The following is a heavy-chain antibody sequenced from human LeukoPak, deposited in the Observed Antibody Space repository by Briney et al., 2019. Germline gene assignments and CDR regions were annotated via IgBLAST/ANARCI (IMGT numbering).Heavy chain of an antibody. Sequence: SETLSLTCTVSGGSISSSSYYWGWIRQPPGKGLEWIGSIYYSGSTYYNPSLKSRVTISVDTSKNQFSLKLSSVTSADTAVYYCARDIVVVPADLYYYYMDVWGKGTTVTVSS. CDR2: IYYSGST. V-gene: IGHV4-39*01. D-gene: IGHD2-2*01. J-gene: IGHJ6*03. CDR1: GGSISSSSYY. CDR3: ARDIVVVPADLYYYYMDV.